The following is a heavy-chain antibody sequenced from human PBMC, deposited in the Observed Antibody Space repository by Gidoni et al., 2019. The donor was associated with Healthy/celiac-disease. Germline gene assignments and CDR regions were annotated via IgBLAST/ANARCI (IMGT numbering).Heavy chain of an antibody. D-gene: IGHD6-19*01. CDR2: IKSKTDGGTT. CDR3: TTDLEQQWPPTFYYYYYGMDV. V-gene: IGHV3-15*07. Sequence: EVQLVESGGGLVKPGGSLRLSCAASGFTFSNAWLNWVRQAPGKGLEWVGRIKSKTDGGTTDYAAPVKGRFTISRDDSKNTRYLQMNSLKTEDTAVYYCTTDLEQQWPPTFYYYYYGMDVWGQGTTVTVSS. CDR1: GFTFSNAW. J-gene: IGHJ6*02.